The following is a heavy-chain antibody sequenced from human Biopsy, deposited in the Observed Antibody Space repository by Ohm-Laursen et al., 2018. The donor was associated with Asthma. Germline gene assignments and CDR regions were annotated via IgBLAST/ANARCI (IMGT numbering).Heavy chain of an antibody. Sequence: SLRLSCAASGFTFGDYCMSWVRQVPGQGLEWVANIKHDGSEKNHVDSLKGRFTISRDNAKNLLFLQMNSLRAEDTAVYYCARTSHFWSPHHAEHYQLWGQGTLVTVSS. CDR3: ARTSHFWSPHHAEHYQL. D-gene: IGHD3-3*01. CDR1: GFTFGDYC. J-gene: IGHJ1*01. V-gene: IGHV3-7*01. CDR2: IKHDGSEK.